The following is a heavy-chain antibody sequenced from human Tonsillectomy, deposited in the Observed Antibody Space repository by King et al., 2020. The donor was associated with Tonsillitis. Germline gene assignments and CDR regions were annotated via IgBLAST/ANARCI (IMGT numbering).Heavy chain of an antibody. D-gene: IGHD2-15*01. V-gene: IGHV3-9*01. CDR1: GFIFDDYA. Sequence: VQLVESGGGLVQPGRSLRLSCAASGFIFDDYAMHWVRQAPGKGLEWVSGISWKSGSIGYADSVKGRFTISRDNAKNSLYLQMNSLKTEDTALYYCAKDFNSAVVAFFDYWGQGTVVTVSS. CDR2: ISWKSGSI. CDR3: AKDFNSAVVAFFDY. J-gene: IGHJ4*02.